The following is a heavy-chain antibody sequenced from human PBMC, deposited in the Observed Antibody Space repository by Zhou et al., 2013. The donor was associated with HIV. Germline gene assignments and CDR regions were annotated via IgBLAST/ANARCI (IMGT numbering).Heavy chain of an antibody. CDR3: ARAPFVWGSYPRAFDV. CDR1: GGSFSDYY. CDR2: INHSGST. J-gene: IGHJ3*01. Sequence: QVQLQQWGAGLLKPSETLSLTCAVYGGSFSDYYWNWIRQSPGKGLEWIGEINHSGSTNYNPSFKSRVTMSVDTSKNQFSLKLSSVTAADTAVYYCARAPFVWGSYPRAFDVWGRGTMVIVSS. V-gene: IGHV4-34*01. D-gene: IGHD3-16*02.